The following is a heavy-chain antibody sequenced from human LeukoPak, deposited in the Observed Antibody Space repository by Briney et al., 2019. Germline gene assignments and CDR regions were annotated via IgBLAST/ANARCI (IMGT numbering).Heavy chain of an antibody. V-gene: IGHV3-48*03. CDR1: GFTFSSYE. J-gene: IGHJ4*02. Sequence: GSLRLSCAASGFTFSSYEMNWVRQAPGKGLEWVSYISSSDSTIYYADSVKGRFTISRDNAKNSLYLQMNSLRAEDTAVYYCARVAINDYGDYFDYWGQGTLVTVSS. CDR2: ISSSDSTI. D-gene: IGHD4-17*01. CDR3: ARVAINDYGDYFDY.